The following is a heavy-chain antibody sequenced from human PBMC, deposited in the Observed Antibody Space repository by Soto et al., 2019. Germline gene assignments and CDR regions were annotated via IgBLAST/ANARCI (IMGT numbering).Heavy chain of an antibody. CDR3: ARVEVEWELKYGMDV. D-gene: IGHD1-26*01. CDR2: ISSLSSTI. V-gene: IGHV3-11*01. J-gene: IGHJ6*02. CDR1: GFTFRDYY. Sequence: GGSLRLSCAASGFTFRDYYMSWIRQAPGKGLEWVSYISSLSSTIYYADSVKGRFTISRDNAKNSLYLQMNSLRVEDTAVYYCARVEVEWELKYGMDVWGQGTTVTVSS.